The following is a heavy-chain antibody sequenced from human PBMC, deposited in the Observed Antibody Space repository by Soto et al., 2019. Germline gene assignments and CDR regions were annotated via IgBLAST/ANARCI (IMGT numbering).Heavy chain of an antibody. J-gene: IGHJ5*02. CDR2: IYYSGST. CDR1: GGSISSGGYY. Sequence: SETLSLTCTVSGGSISSGGYYWSWIRQHPGKGLEWIGYIYYSGSTYYNPSLKSRVTISVDTSKNQFSLKLSSVTAADTAVYYCARGGPSSIAARTGWFDPWGQGTLVTVSS. D-gene: IGHD6-6*01. CDR3: ARGGPSSIAARTGWFDP. V-gene: IGHV4-31*03.